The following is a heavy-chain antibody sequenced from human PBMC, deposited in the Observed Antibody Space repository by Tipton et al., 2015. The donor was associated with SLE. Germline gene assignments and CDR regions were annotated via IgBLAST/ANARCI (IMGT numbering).Heavy chain of an antibody. V-gene: IGHV3-49*04. CDR1: GFTFGDYA. Sequence: SLRLSCTASGFTFGDYAMSWVRQAPGKGLEWVGFIRSKAYGGTTEYAASVKGRFIISRDDSKSIAYLQMNSLKTEDTAVYYCTGDSSGPHAFDIWGQGTMVTVSS. J-gene: IGHJ3*02. CDR2: IRSKAYGGTT. CDR3: TGDSSGPHAFDI. D-gene: IGHD3-22*01.